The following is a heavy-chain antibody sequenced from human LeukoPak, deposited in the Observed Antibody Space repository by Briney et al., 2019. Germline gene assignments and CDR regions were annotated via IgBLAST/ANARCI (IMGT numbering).Heavy chain of an antibody. CDR3: ARDSNMYCNNDKCQWGFDL. D-gene: IGHD2-8*01. CDR2: IKGDGSNT. V-gene: IGHV3-7*01. CDR1: GFMFSSHW. J-gene: IGHJ3*01. Sequence: PGGSLRLSCAASGFMFSSHWMSWVRQAPGKGLEWVADIKGDGSNTYYVDSLKGRFTISRDNAKNSLYLQMNGLRGEDTAVYYCARDSNMYCNNDKCQWGFDLWGQGTVVTVSS.